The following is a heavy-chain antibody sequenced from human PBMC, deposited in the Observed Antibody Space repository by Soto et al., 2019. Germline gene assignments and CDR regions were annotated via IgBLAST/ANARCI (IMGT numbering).Heavy chain of an antibody. CDR2: IIPIFGTA. CDR3: ARGTKWLRFEAGYFDY. J-gene: IGHJ4*02. Sequence: QVQLVQSGAEVKKPGSSVKVSCKASGGTFSSYAISWVRQAPGQGLEWMGGIIPIFGTANYAQKFQGRVTITADKSTSTAYMELSSLRSEDTAVYYCARGTKWLRFEAGYFDYWGQGTLVTVSS. CDR1: GGTFSSYA. V-gene: IGHV1-69*06. D-gene: IGHD5-12*01.